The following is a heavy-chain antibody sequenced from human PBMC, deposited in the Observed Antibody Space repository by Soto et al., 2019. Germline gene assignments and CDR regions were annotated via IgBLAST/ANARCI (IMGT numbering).Heavy chain of an antibody. V-gene: IGHV3-30-3*01. CDR3: ARVPGYSSGWTGIASYYFDY. D-gene: IGHD6-19*01. Sequence: GGSLRLSCAASGFTFSSYAMHWVRQAPGKGLEWVAVISYDGSNKYYADSVKGRFTISRDNSKNTLYLQMNSLRAEDTAVYYCARVPGYSSGWTGIASYYFDYWGQGTLVTVSS. J-gene: IGHJ4*02. CDR1: GFTFSSYA. CDR2: ISYDGSNK.